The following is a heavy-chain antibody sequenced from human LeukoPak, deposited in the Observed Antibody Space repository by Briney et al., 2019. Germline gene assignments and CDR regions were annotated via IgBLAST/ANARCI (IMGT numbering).Heavy chain of an antibody. J-gene: IGHJ6*02. CDR1: GFTFSSYA. CDR3: AKVGRDFWSGYSYYYYGMDV. Sequence: GGSLRLSCAASGFTFSSYAMSWVRQAPGKGLEWVSAISGSGGSTYYADSVKGRFTISRDNSKNTLYLRMNSLRAEDTAVYYCAKVGRDFWSGYSYYYYGMDVWGQGTTVTVSS. CDR2: ISGSGGST. V-gene: IGHV3-23*01. D-gene: IGHD3-3*01.